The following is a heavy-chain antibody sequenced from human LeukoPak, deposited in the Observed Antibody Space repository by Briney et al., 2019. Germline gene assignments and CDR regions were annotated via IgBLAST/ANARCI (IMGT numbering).Heavy chain of an antibody. CDR1: GYTFTSYG. J-gene: IGHJ4*02. CDR2: ISAYNGNT. V-gene: IGHV1-18*01. CDR3: ARVRGYSYGYRLLDY. Sequence: ASVKVSCKSSGYTFTSYGISWVRQAPGQGLEWMGWISAYNGNTSYAQKLQGRVTMTTDTSTSTAYMELRSLRSDDTAVYYCARVRGYSYGYRLLDYWGQGTLVTVSS. D-gene: IGHD5-18*01.